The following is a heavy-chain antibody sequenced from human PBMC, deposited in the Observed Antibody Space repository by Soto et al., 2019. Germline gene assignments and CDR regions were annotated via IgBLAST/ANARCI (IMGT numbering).Heavy chain of an antibody. Sequence: EVQLVESGGGLVQPGGSLRLSCAASGFTFSSYSMNWVRQAPGKGLEWVSYISSSSSTIYYADSVKGRFTISRDNAKNSLDLQMNSLRDEDTAVYYCERDPGSVRTNDYWGQGTLVTVSS. CDR1: GFTFSSYS. CDR3: ERDPGSVRTNDY. V-gene: IGHV3-48*02. J-gene: IGHJ4*02. CDR2: ISSSSSTI.